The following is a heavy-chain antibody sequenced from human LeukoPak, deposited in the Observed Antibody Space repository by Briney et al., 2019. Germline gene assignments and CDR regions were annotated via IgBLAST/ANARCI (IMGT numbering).Heavy chain of an antibody. D-gene: IGHD6-13*01. J-gene: IGHJ4*02. CDR3: ATSTAAAGTG. CDR2: IKQDGSEK. CDR1: GFTFSNLW. Sequence: GGSLRLSCAASGFTFSNLWMSWVRQAPGKGLKWVANIKQDGSEKYYVDSVKGRFTISRDNAQNSLYLQMNSLRAEDTAIYYCATSTAAAGTGWGQGTLVTVSS. V-gene: IGHV3-7*03.